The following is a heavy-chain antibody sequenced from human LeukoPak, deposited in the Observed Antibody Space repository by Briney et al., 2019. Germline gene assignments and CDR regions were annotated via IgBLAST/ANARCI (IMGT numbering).Heavy chain of an antibody. CDR1: GYSFTNYW. Sequence: GESPKISCKGSGYSFTNYWIGWVRQMPGKGLEWMGIIYPGDSDTTYSPSFQGQVTISADKSISTAYLQWSSLKASDTAMYYCARSYYYDSSAYYQGAFDIWGQGTMVTVS. V-gene: IGHV5-51*01. CDR3: ARSYYYDSSAYYQGAFDI. D-gene: IGHD3-22*01. J-gene: IGHJ3*02. CDR2: IYPGDSDT.